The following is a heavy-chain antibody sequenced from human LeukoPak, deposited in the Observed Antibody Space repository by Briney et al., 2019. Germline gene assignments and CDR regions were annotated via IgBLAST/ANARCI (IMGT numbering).Heavy chain of an antibody. CDR2: IYSGGST. CDR3: ARGSYDILTGYGSLDY. CDR1: GFTVSSNY. Sequence: SGGSLRLSSAASGFTVSSNYMSWVHQAPGKGLEWVSVIYSGGSTYYADSVKGRFTISRDNSKNTLYLQMNSLRAEDTAVYYCARGSYDILTGYGSLDYWGQGTLVTVSS. D-gene: IGHD3-9*01. V-gene: IGHV3-53*01. J-gene: IGHJ4*02.